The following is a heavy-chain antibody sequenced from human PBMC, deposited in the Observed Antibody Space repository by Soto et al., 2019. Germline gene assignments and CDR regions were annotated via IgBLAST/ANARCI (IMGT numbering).Heavy chain of an antibody. CDR3: ASSYGSGYRAFDY. J-gene: IGHJ4*02. V-gene: IGHV1-69*02. CDR2: VIPIVSMS. D-gene: IGHD3-10*01. CDR1: GDTFNFYS. Sequence: QVQLVQSGAEVKRPGSSVKVSCKASGDTFNFYSINWVRQAPGLGLEWMGRVIPIVSMSNYAQKFQGRVTMTADKSTSTAYRELSSLRSEDTAIYYCASSYGSGYRAFDYWGQGALVTVSS.